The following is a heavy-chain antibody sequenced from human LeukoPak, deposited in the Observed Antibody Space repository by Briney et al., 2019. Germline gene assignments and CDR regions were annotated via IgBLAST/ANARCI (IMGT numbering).Heavy chain of an antibody. V-gene: IGHV1-46*01. CDR2: INPSGGST. J-gene: IGHJ3*02. D-gene: IGHD4-23*01. CDR1: GYTFTNYY. CDR3: ARATWLGGNPSGAFDI. Sequence: ASVKVSCKASGYTFTNYYIHWVRQAPGQGLEWMGIINPSGGSTNYAQKFQGRVTMTRDTSTNSVYMELSSLRSEDTAVYYCARATWLGGNPSGAFDIWGQGTMVTVSS.